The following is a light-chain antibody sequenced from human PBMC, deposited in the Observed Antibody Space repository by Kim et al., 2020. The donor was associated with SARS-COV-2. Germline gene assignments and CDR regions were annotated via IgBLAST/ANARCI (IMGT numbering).Light chain of an antibody. CDR1: KWGEKY. Sequence: VPQGQTASIPCAGDKWGEKYANWNQQKPGQSPLLVIYQDSKRPSGIPERFSGSNSGNTATLTISGTQAMDEADYYCQAWDSGRFVFGTGTKVTVL. CDR3: QAWDSGRFV. CDR2: QDS. V-gene: IGLV3-1*01. J-gene: IGLJ1*01.